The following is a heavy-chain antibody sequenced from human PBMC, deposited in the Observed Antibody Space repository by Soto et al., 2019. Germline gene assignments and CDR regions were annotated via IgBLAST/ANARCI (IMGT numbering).Heavy chain of an antibody. V-gene: IGHV4-4*02. J-gene: IGHJ6*03. CDR2: IQHSGST. D-gene: IGHD1-26*01. CDR1: GGSISISNW. Sequence: QVQLQESGPGLVKPSETLSLTCAVSGGSISISNWWSWVRQTPGKGLEWIGQIQHSGSTNYSPSLTSRVTISVDKSKNQCSLKMNSVTAADTAVYYCARGGYYFYMDVWGKGTTVTVSS. CDR3: ARGGYYFYMDV.